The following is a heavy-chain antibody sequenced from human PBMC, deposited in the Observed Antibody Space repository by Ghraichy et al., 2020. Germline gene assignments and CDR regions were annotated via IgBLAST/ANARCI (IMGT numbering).Heavy chain of an antibody. J-gene: IGHJ4*02. CDR1: GGSISSSSYY. D-gene: IGHD3-22*01. Sequence: SETLSLTCTVSGGSISSSSYYWGWIRQPPGKGLEWIGSIYYSGSTYYNPSLKSRVTISVDTSKNQFSLKLSSVTAADTAVYYCARLDYYDSSGTDWGQGTLVTVSS. CDR2: IYYSGST. V-gene: IGHV4-39*07. CDR3: ARLDYYDSSGTD.